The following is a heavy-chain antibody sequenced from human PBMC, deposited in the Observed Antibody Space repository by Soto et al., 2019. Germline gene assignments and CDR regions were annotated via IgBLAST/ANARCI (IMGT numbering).Heavy chain of an antibody. Sequence: SEALSLTCAAYGGSFSGYYWSWIRHPPGKGEEWSGNNNHGGSTNYNQTLKSRVTITRDTSTKQSYLKMSSVTAEDTAVYYCARAQSNRGVISVPYYFDYWGQGTMVTVSS. D-gene: IGHD3-10*01. CDR1: GGSFSGYY. V-gene: IGHV4-34*01. CDR3: ARAQSNRGVISVPYYFDY. CDR2: NNHGGST. J-gene: IGHJ4*02.